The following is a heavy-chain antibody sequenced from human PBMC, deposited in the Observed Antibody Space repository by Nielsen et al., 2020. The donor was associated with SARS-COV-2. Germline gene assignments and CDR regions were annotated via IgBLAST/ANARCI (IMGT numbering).Heavy chain of an antibody. V-gene: IGHV3-13*01. J-gene: IGHJ6*02. CDR1: GFTFSSYD. D-gene: IGHD4-23*01. CDR2: IGTAGDT. Sequence: GESLKISCAASGFTFSSYDMHWVRQATGKGLEWVSAIGTAGDTYYPGSVKGRFTISRENAKNSLYLQMNSLRAGDTAVYYCARVNAYGGGGSLLYYGMDVWGQGTTITVSS. CDR3: ARVNAYGGGGSLLYYGMDV.